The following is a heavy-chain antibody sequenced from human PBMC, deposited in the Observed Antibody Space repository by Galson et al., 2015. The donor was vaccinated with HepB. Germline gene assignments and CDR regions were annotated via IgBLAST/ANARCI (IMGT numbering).Heavy chain of an antibody. V-gene: IGHV1-69*04. CDR2: FIPILGIA. D-gene: IGHD6-13*01. CDR1: GGTFSSYA. CDR3: ARVISGQQADY. Sequence: SVKVSCKASGGTFSSYAISWVRQAPGQGLEWMGRFIPILGIANYAQKFQGRVTITADKSTSTAYMELSSLRSEDTAVYYCARVISGQQADYWGQGTLVTVSS. J-gene: IGHJ4*02.